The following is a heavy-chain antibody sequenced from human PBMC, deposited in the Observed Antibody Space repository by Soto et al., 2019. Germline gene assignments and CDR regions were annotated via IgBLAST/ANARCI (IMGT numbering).Heavy chain of an antibody. V-gene: IGHV1-69*06. Sequence: KVSCKASGGTFSSYAISWVRQAPGQGLEWMGGIIPIFGTANYAQKFQGRVTITADKPTSTAYMELSSLRSEDTAVYYCAREDIVVVPAAIRPAYYYYGMDVWGQGTTVTVSS. CDR3: AREDIVVVPAAIRPAYYYYGMDV. D-gene: IGHD2-2*02. CDR1: GGTFSSYA. J-gene: IGHJ6*02. CDR2: IIPIFGTA.